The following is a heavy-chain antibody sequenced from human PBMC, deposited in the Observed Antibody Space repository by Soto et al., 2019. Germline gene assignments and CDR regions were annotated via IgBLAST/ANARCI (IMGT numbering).Heavy chain of an antibody. V-gene: IGHV3-9*01. Sequence: GGSLRLSCAASGFSFDDYAMHWVRQVPGKGLEWVSGISWNSGSVGYADSVKGRFTISRDNAKKSLYLQLNSLRAEDTALYYCEKAVGRVYCSGNSYCYSSVFDYWGRGNLVTVSS. CDR3: EKAVGRVYCSGNSYCYSSVFDY. CDR1: GFSFDDYA. J-gene: IGHJ4*02. D-gene: IGHD2-15*01. CDR2: ISWNSGSV.